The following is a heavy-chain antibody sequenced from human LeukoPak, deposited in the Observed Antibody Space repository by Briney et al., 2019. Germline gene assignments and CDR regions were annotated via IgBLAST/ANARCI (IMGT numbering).Heavy chain of an antibody. V-gene: IGHV1-46*01. CDR2: IDPSGGST. CDR1: GYTFTSYY. CDR3: ARARGVDTAMVTGFDY. J-gene: IGHJ4*02. D-gene: IGHD5-18*01. Sequence: ASVKVSCKASGYTFTSYYMHWVRQAPGQGLEWMGIIDPSGGSTSYAQKFQGRVTMTRDTSTSTVYMELSSLRSEDTAVYYCARARGVDTAMVTGFDYWGQGTLVTVSS.